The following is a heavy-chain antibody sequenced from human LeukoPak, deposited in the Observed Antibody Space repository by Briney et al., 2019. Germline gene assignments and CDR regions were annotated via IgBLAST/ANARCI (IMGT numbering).Heavy chain of an antibody. CDR2: IKQDGSEK. Sequence: GGSLRLSCAASGFTFSSYWMSWVRQAPGKGLEWVANIKQDGSEKYYVDSVKGRFTISRDNAKNSLYLQMNSLRAEDTAVYYCVRDYGSGRFDAFDIWGQGTMVTVSS. CDR3: VRDYGSGRFDAFDI. J-gene: IGHJ3*02. CDR1: GFTFSSYW. V-gene: IGHV3-7*01. D-gene: IGHD3-10*01.